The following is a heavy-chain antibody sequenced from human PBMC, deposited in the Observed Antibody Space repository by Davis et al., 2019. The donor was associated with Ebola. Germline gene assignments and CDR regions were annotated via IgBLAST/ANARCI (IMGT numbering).Heavy chain of an antibody. V-gene: IGHV3-48*02. J-gene: IGHJ6*03. CDR3: AGSNSVYYYYYYMDV. D-gene: IGHD4-11*01. CDR1: GFTFSSYS. CDR2: ISSSSVTI. Sequence: GGSLRLSCAASGFTFSSYSMNWVRQAPGKGLEWVSYISSSSVTIYYADSVKGRFTISRDNAKNSLYLQMNSLRDEDTAVYYCAGSNSVYYYYYYMDVWGKGTTVTVSS.